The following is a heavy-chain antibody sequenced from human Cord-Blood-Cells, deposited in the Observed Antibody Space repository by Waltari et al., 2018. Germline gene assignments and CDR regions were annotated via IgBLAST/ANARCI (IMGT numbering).Heavy chain of an antibody. D-gene: IGHD3-3*01. V-gene: IGHV4-34*01. CDR1: GGSFSGYY. J-gene: IGHJ5*02. Sequence: QVQLQQWGAGLLKPSETLSLTCAVYGGSFSGYYWRWIRQPPGKGLEWIGEINHSGSTNYNPSLKSRVTISVDTSKNQFSLKLSSVTAADTAVYYCARGREVTIFGVVINNWFDPWGQGTLVTVSS. CDR3: ARGREVTIFGVVINNWFDP. CDR2: INHSGST.